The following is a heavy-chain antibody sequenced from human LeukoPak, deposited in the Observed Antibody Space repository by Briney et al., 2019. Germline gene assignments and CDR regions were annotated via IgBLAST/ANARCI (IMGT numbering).Heavy chain of an antibody. J-gene: IGHJ3*02. Sequence: PWGSLRLSCAASGFTFSSYGMHWVRQAPGKGLEWVAVIPYDGSNKYYADSVKGRFTISRDNSKNTLYLQMNSLRAEDTAVYYCAKDMVVRGVDDAFDIWGQGTMVTVSS. CDR3: AKDMVVRGVDDAFDI. V-gene: IGHV3-30*18. CDR1: GFTFSSYG. CDR2: IPYDGSNK. D-gene: IGHD3-10*01.